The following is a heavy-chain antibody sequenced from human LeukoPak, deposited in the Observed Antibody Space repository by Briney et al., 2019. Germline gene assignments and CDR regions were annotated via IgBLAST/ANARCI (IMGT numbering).Heavy chain of an antibody. CDR3: ARGPHDYSNYAFDY. V-gene: IGHV4-59*01. D-gene: IGHD4-11*01. CDR2: IYYSGST. Sequence: PSETLSLTCTVSGGSISSYYWSWIRQPPGKGLEWIGYIYYSGSTNYSPSLKSRVTISVDTSKNQFSLKLSSVIAADTAAYYCARGPHDYSNYAFDYWGQGTLVTVSS. CDR1: GGSISSYY. J-gene: IGHJ4*02.